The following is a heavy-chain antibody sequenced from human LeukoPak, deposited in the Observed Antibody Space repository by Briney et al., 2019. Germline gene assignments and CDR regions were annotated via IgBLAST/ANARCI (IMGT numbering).Heavy chain of an antibody. D-gene: IGHD4-17*01. CDR2: ISISGGTT. CDR1: GFIFSSYG. V-gene: IGHV3-23*01. Sequence: GGSLRLSCAASGFIFSSYGMNWVRQAPGKGLEWVSSISISGGTTKYADSVKGRFTISRDNSKNTLYLQMNSLRAEDTAVYYCAKLRATVTAPGYWGQGTLVTVSS. J-gene: IGHJ4*02. CDR3: AKLRATVTAPGY.